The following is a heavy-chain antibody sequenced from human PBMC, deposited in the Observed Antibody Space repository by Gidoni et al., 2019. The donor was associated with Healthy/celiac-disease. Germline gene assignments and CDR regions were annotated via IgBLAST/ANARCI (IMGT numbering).Heavy chain of an antibody. D-gene: IGHD2-2*01. CDR2: IYHSGST. V-gene: IGHV4-4*02. CDR3: ARVRIVVVPAAIGGWFDP. J-gene: IGHJ5*02. Sequence: GLEWIGEIYHSGSTNYNPSLKSRVTISVDKSKNQFSLKLSSVTAADTAVYYCARVRIVVVPAAIGGWFDPWGQGTLVTVSS.